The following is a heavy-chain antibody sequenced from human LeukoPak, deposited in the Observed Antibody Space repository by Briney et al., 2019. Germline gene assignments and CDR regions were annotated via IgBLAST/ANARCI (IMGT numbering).Heavy chain of an antibody. CDR3: ARPSGYCSSTSCSSGFDY. D-gene: IGHD2-2*01. CDR2: IYPGDSDT. Sequence: GESLQISCQGSGYSFTSYWIGWVRQMPGKGLEWMGIIYPGDSDTRYSPSFQGQVTISADKSISTAYLQWSSLKASDTAMYYCARPSGYCSSTSCSSGFDYWGQGTLVTVSS. CDR1: GYSFTSYW. V-gene: IGHV5-51*01. J-gene: IGHJ4*02.